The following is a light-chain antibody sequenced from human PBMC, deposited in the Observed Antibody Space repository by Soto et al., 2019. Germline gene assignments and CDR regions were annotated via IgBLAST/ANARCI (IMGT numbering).Light chain of an antibody. Sequence: QSALTQPASVSGSPGQSITISCTGTSSDVGSYNYVSWYQQHPGKAPKLMIYEVSDRPSGISSRFSGSKSGNTASLTISGLQTEDEADYYCSSYGGSNNLLFGGGTKLTVL. CDR1: SSDVGSYNY. CDR3: SSYGGSNNLL. V-gene: IGLV2-14*01. CDR2: EVS. J-gene: IGLJ2*01.